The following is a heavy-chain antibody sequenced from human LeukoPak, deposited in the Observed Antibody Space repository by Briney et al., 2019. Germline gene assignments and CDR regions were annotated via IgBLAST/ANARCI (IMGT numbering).Heavy chain of an antibody. J-gene: IGHJ4*02. D-gene: IGHD2-15*01. V-gene: IGHV4-59*01. CDR3: ARNYCSGGSCYSGLDY. CDR2: IYYSGST. Sequence: SETLSLTCTVSGGSISSYYWSWIRQPPGKGLEWIGYIYYSGSTNYNPSLKSRVTMSVDTSKNQFSLKLSSVTAADTAVYYCARNYCSGGSCYSGLDYWGQGTLVTVSS. CDR1: GGSISSYY.